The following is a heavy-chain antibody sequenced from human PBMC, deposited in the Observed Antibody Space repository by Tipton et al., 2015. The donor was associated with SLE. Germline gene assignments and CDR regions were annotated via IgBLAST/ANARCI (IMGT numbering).Heavy chain of an antibody. CDR1: GDSISSRYY. J-gene: IGHJ5*02. D-gene: IGHD6-13*01. CDR2: IYYSGST. Sequence: TLSLTCVVSGDSISSRYYWSWIRQPPGKGLEWIGYIYYSGSTNYNPSLKSRVTISVDTSKKQFSLKLSSVTAADTAVYYCARVVKGSSWYWFDPWGQGTLVTVSS. CDR3: ARVVKGSSWYWFDP. V-gene: IGHV4-59*01.